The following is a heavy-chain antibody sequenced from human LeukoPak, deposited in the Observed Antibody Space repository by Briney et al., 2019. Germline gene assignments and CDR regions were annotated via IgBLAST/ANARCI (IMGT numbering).Heavy chain of an antibody. D-gene: IGHD2/OR15-2a*01. V-gene: IGHV4-59*01. Sequence: SETLSLTCEVSGGTISSYYWSWIPQPPGKGLEWIGYIYYSGSTNYNPSLKSRVTISVDTSKNQFSLKLSSVTAADTAVYYCARDAELYGMDVWGQGTTVTVSS. CDR1: GGTISSYY. CDR3: ARDAELYGMDV. J-gene: IGHJ6*02. CDR2: IYYSGST.